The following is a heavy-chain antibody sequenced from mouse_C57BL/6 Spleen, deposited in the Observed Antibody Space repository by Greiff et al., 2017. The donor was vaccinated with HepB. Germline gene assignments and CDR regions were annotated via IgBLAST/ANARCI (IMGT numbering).Heavy chain of an antibody. CDR3: ARGNYGSSIHWYFDV. J-gene: IGHJ1*03. Sequence: VQLKQSGPGLVKPSQSLSLTCSVTGYSITSGYYWNWIRQFPGNKLEWMGYISYDGSNNYNPSLKNRISITRDTSKNQFFLKLNSVTTEDTATYYCARGNYGSSIHWYFDVWGTGTTVTVSS. D-gene: IGHD1-1*01. CDR1: GYSITSGYY. V-gene: IGHV3-6*01. CDR2: ISYDGSN.